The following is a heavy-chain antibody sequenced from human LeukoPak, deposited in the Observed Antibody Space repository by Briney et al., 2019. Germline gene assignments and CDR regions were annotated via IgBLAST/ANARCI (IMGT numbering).Heavy chain of an antibody. J-gene: IGHJ3*02. V-gene: IGHV3-13*01. CDR3: ARGSCGYGDCYRALNI. CDR2: IHTAGDT. CDR1: GFTFSNYD. Sequence: GGSLRLSCAASGFTFSNYDMHWVRQATGEGLEWVSSIHTAGDTHYSGSAKGRFIISRENVKNSLYLQMNSLRAEDAAVYYCARGSCGYGDCYRALNIWGQGTIVTVSS. D-gene: IGHD2-21*02.